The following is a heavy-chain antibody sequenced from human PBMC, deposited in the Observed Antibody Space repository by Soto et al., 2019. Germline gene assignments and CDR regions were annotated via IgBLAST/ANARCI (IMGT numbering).Heavy chain of an antibody. CDR2: ISAYNGNT. Sequence: QVQLVQSGAEVKKPGASVKVSCKASGYTFTSYGISWVRQAPGQGLERMGWISAYNGNTNYAQKLQGRVTMTTDTSTSTAYMELRRLRSDDTAVYYCARDEDYRLGAYGGWFDPWGQGTLVTVSS. J-gene: IGHJ5*02. D-gene: IGHD1-26*01. V-gene: IGHV1-18*01. CDR3: ARDEDYRLGAYGGWFDP. CDR1: GYTFTSYG.